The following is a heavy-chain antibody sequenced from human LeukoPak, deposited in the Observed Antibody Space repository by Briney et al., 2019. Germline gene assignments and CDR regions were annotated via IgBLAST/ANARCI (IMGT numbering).Heavy chain of an antibody. CDR3: ASVIGPDAFDI. V-gene: IGHV3-53*01. D-gene: IGHD3-22*01. CDR2: IYSGGST. J-gene: IGHJ3*02. Sequence: GGSLRLSCAASGFTVSSNYMSWIRQAPGKGLEWVSVIYSGGSTYYADSVKGRFTISGDNSKNTLYLQMNSLRAEDTAVYYCASVIGPDAFDIWGQGTMVTVSS. CDR1: GFTVSSNY.